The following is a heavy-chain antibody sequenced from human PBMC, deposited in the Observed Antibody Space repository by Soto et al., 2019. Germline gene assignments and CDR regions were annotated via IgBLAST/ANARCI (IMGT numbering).Heavy chain of an antibody. V-gene: IGHV1-46*01. Sequence: QVQLVQSGAEVKKPGASVKVSCKASGYTFTSYYMHWVRQAPGQGLEWMGIINPSGGSTSYAQKFMGRVTMTRDTSTSTVYMELSSLRSEDTAVYYCAREVERGFSYGYLEYWGQGTLVTVSS. J-gene: IGHJ4*02. CDR2: INPSGGST. D-gene: IGHD5-18*01. CDR1: GYTFTSYY. CDR3: AREVERGFSYGYLEY.